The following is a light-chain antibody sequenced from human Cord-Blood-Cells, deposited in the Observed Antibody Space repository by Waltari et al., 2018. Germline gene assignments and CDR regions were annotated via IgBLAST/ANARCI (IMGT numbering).Light chain of an antibody. Sequence: FMLTQPHSASDSPGKTVTISCTGSSGRIASNYVQWYQQRPASAPTPVLYEDNHRPSRVPDRFSGSVDSSANSASLTISGLKTEDEADYYCQSYDSSNVVFGGGTKLTVL. V-gene: IGLV6-57*02. J-gene: IGLJ2*01. CDR2: EDN. CDR1: SGRIASNY. CDR3: QSYDSSNVV.